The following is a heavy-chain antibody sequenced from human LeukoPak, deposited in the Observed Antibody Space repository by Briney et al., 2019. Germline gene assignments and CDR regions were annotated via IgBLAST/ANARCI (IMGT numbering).Heavy chain of an antibody. CDR3: ASPRGFFDY. CDR2: IKQDGSEK. CDR1: GFTFSNLW. V-gene: IGHV3-7*03. Sequence: GGSLRLSCAASGFTFSNLWMSWVRQAPGKGLKWVANIKQDGSEKYYVDSVKGRFTISRDNAQNSLYLQMNSLRAEDTAVYYCASPRGFFDYWGQGTLVTVSS. J-gene: IGHJ4*02. D-gene: IGHD3-10*01.